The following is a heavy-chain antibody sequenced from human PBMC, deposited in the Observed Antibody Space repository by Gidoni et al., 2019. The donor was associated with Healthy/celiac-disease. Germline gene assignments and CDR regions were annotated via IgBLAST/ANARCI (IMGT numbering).Heavy chain of an antibody. CDR3: ARGSITMIVVVITGIDY. J-gene: IGHJ4*02. CDR1: GSTFTSYY. D-gene: IGHD3-22*01. CDR2: INPNSTGT. Sequence: QVQLVQSGAEVKKPDASVTVSCNASGSTFTSYYMHWVRQAPGQGLEWMGWINPNSTGTNYAQKFQGRVTMTRYTSISTAYMELSRLRSDDTAVYYCARGSITMIVVVITGIDYWGQGTLVTVSS. V-gene: IGHV1-2*02.